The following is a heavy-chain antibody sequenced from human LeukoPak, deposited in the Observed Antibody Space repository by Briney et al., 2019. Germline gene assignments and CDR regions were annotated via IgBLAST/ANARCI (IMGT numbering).Heavy chain of an antibody. V-gene: IGHV3-21*01. Sequence: GRSLRPSCAPSGFTFSSYSMNWARQAPGKGLEWVSSISISSSYIYYADSVKGRFTISRDNAKNSLYLQMNSLRAEDTAVYYCASSLPFDYWGQGTLVTVSS. CDR2: ISISSSYI. CDR1: GFTFSSYS. J-gene: IGHJ4*02. CDR3: ASSLPFDY.